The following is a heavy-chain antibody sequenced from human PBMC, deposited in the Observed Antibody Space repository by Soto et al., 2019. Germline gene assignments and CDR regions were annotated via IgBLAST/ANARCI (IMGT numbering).Heavy chain of an antibody. CDR1: GGTFSSYA. J-gene: IGHJ6*02. CDR2: IIPIFGTA. CDR3: AGHSSGVPGYYYGMDV. Sequence: QVQLVQSGAEVKKPGSSVKVSCKASGGTFSSYAISWVRQAPGQGLEWMGGIIPIFGTADYAQKFQGRVTLTADESTSTACMELSSLKYAATAVYYCAGHSSGVPGYYYGMDVWGQGTTVTVSS. D-gene: IGHD3-22*01. V-gene: IGHV1-69*12.